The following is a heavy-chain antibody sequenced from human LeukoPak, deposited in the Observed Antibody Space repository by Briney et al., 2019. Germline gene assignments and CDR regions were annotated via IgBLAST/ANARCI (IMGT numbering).Heavy chain of an antibody. D-gene: IGHD6-13*01. Sequence: PGGSLRLSCAASGFTFSSYAMSWVRQAPGKGLEWVSGISDSGGSTYYADSVKGRFTISRDNSKNTLYLQMNSLRAEDTAVYYCAKELAAAGTDLYYYGMDVWGQGTTVTVSS. CDR2: ISDSGGST. CDR3: AKELAAAGTDLYYYGMDV. V-gene: IGHV3-23*01. J-gene: IGHJ6*02. CDR1: GFTFSSYA.